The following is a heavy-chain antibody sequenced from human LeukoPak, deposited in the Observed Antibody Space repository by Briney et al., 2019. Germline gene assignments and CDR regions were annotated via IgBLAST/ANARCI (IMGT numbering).Heavy chain of an antibody. CDR1: EVTVSGNY. J-gene: IGHJ4*02. D-gene: IGHD4-17*01. CDR2: IYSAGTT. Sequence: GGSLRLSCAVSEVTVSGNYMSWVRQAPGKGLEWVSIIYSAGTTHYADSVKGRFTISRDNSKNTLYLQMNSLRVEDTAVYYCARDGDYGDTYYFDYWGQGTLVTVSS. CDR3: ARDGDYGDTYYFDY. V-gene: IGHV3-66*01.